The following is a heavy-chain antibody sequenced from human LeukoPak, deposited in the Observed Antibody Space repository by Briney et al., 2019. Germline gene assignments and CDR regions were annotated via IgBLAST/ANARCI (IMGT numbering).Heavy chain of an antibody. CDR1: GGSFSGYY. CDR2: INPSGST. Sequence: SETLSLTCAVYGGSFSGYYWSWIRQPPGQGLEWIGEINPSGSTNYNPSLKSRVTISVDTSKNQFSLKLSSVTAADTAVYYCARGRIYCSGGSCYSGYFDYWGQGTLVTVSS. V-gene: IGHV4-34*01. J-gene: IGHJ4*02. D-gene: IGHD2-15*01. CDR3: ARGRIYCSGGSCYSGYFDY.